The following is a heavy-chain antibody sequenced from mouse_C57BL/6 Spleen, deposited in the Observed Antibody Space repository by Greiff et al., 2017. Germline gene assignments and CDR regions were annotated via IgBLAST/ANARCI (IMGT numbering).Heavy chain of an antibody. CDR3: ARGGWYFDV. CDR1: GYAFSSSW. Sequence: VQLKESGPELVKPGASVKISCKASGYAFSSSWMNWVKQRPGKGLEWIGRIYPGDGDTNYNGKFKGKATLTADKSSSTAYMQLSSLTSEDSAVYFCARGGWYFDVWGTGTTVTVSS. CDR2: IYPGDGDT. V-gene: IGHV1-82*01. J-gene: IGHJ1*03.